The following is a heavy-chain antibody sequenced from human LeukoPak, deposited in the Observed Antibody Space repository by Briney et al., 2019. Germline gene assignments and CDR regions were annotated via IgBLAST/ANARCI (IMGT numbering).Heavy chain of an antibody. D-gene: IGHD2-2*02. J-gene: IGHJ6*03. Sequence: GRSLRLSRAASGFSFSNYAMHWVRQAPGKGLEWVALISYDGSNKYYADSVKGRFTISRDNSENTLYLQMNSLRAEDTAVYYCARDLRYCSRTSCYMSYYYMDVWGKGTTVTVSS. CDR2: ISYDGSNK. CDR1: GFSFSNYA. CDR3: ARDLRYCSRTSCYMSYYYMDV. V-gene: IGHV3-30-3*01.